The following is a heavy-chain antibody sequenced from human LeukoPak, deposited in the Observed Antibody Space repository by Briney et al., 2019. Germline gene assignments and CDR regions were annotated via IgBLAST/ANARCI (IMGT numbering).Heavy chain of an antibody. J-gene: IGHJ4*02. V-gene: IGHV1-2*02. CDR3: VRSPRDSNLDY. D-gene: IGHD2-15*01. Sequence: WASGKVSCKASGYTFTASYIHWVRQAPGQGLEWMGWINPNSGGTNYAQKFQGRVTMTRDTSISTAYMELSRLRSDDTAVYYSVRSPRDSNLDYWGQGTLVTVSS. CDR1: GYTFTASY. CDR2: INPNSGGT.